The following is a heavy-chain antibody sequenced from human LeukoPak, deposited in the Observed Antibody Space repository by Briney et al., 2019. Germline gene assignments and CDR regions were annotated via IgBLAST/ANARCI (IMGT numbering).Heavy chain of an antibody. J-gene: IGHJ6*02. V-gene: IGHV3-23*01. CDR3: AKNLYCGGGSCYPSALGMDV. Sequence: PGGSLRLSCAASGFTFSTYAMSWVRQAPGKGLEWLSAFSGSDGTTYYADSVKGRFSISRDTSKNTLYLQMNSLRAEDTAVYYCAKNLYCGGGSCYPSALGMDVWGQGTTVTVSS. D-gene: IGHD2-15*01. CDR2: FSGSDGTT. CDR1: GFTFSTYA.